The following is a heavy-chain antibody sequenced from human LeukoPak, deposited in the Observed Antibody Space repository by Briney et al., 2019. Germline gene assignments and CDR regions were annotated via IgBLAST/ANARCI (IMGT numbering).Heavy chain of an antibody. Sequence: GGSLRLSCEASGFPPRKSLMSWLRQARGKGPQWVAGINGSGATAYYATSLKGRVTISRDHGRNMLFLEIYNLRAEDTAIYYCVKDSLHVRISATCVFDLRGEGTLVTVSS. CDR2: INGSGATA. V-gene: IGHV3-23*01. J-gene: IGHJ4*02. CDR1: GFPPRKSL. CDR3: VKDSLHVRISATCVFDL. D-gene: IGHD1-1*01.